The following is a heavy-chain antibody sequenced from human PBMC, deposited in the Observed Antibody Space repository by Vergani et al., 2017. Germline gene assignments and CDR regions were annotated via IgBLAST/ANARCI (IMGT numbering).Heavy chain of an antibody. Sequence: QVQLVQSGAEVKKPGASVKVSCKASGYTFTGYYMHWVRQAPGQGLEWMGWINPNSGGTNYAQKFQGRVTMTRDTSITAYMELSRLRSDDTAVYYCARSRSITIFGVVSPIDYWGQGTLVTVSS. CDR1: GYTFTGYY. D-gene: IGHD3-3*01. V-gene: IGHV1-2*02. J-gene: IGHJ4*02. CDR3: ARSRSITIFGVVSPIDY. CDR2: INPNSGGT.